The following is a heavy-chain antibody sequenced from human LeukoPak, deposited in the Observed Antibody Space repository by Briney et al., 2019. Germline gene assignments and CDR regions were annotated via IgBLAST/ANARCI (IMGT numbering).Heavy chain of an antibody. Sequence: SGGSLRLSCAAPGFTFSSYAMHWVRQAPGKGLEWVAVISYDGSNKYYADSVKGRFTISRDNSKNTLYLQMNSLRAEDTAVYYCARDPKIGYFQIDYWGQGTLVTVSS. D-gene: IGHD3-22*01. V-gene: IGHV3-30*04. CDR2: ISYDGSNK. CDR3: ARDPKIGYFQIDY. CDR1: GFTFSSYA. J-gene: IGHJ4*02.